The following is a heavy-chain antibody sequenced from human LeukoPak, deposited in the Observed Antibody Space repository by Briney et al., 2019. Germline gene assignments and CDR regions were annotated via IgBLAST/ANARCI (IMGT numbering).Heavy chain of an antibody. V-gene: IGHV3-30*04. CDR2: ISYDGSNK. CDR3: ARDGPYNWNDGSYFDY. D-gene: IGHD1-20*01. Sequence: GSLRLSCAASGFTFSSYAMHWVRQAPGKGLEWVAVISYDGSNKYYADSVKGRFTISRDNSKNTLYLQMNSLRAEDTAVYYCARDGPYNWNDGSYFDYWGQGTLVTVSS. J-gene: IGHJ4*02. CDR1: GFTFSSYA.